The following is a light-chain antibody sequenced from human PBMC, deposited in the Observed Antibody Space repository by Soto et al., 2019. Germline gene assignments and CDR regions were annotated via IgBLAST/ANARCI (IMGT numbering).Light chain of an antibody. J-gene: IGKJ4*01. Sequence: EIVLTQSPGTLSLSPGERATLSCRASQSVSSSYLAWYQQKPGQAPRLLIYGASSRATGIPDRFSGSGSGTDFTLTISRLEPEDFEVYYCQQYGSSPLTLGGGPKVDI. CDR3: QQYGSSPLT. V-gene: IGKV3-20*01. CDR1: QSVSSSY. CDR2: GAS.